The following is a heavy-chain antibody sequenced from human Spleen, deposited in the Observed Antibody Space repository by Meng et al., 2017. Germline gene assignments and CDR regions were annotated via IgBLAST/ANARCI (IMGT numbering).Heavy chain of an antibody. D-gene: IGHD3-10*01. V-gene: IGHV1-2*02. CDR2: INSNSGGT. Sequence: ASVKVSCKASGYTFTGYYIHWVRQAPGQGLEWMGWINSNSGGTNYAQKCQDRVTMTRDTSISTVHMELSKLRSGDTATYCRASPRVGELSVSFDYWGQGTLVTVSS. CDR1: GYTFTGYY. J-gene: IGHJ4*02. CDR3: ASPRVGELSVSFDY.